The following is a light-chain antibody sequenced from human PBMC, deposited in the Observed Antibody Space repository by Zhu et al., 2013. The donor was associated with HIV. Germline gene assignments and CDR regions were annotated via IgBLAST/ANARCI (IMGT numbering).Light chain of an antibody. Sequence: QSVLTQPPSVSGAPGQRVTISCTGSNSNIGAGYDVSWYQQHPGESPKLMIYEVNNRPSGVSNRFSGSKSGNTASLTISGLQAEDGADYYCSSYTSYNTLIFGGGTNLTVL. J-gene: IGLJ2*01. CDR1: NSNIGAGYD. CDR2: EVN. V-gene: IGLV2-14*01. CDR3: SSYTSYNTLI.